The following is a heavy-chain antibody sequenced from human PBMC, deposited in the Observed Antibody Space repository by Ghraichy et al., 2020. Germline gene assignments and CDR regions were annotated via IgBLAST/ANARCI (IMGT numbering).Heavy chain of an antibody. D-gene: IGHD3/OR15-3a*01. V-gene: IGHV3-23*01. Sequence: GGSLRLSCTASGFTFSSYAMSWVCQAPGKGLEWVSAISGGGGSTYYADSVKGRFTISRDNSKNTLYLQMNSLRAEDTAVYYCAKSGGWTGFDYWGQGTPVTVSS. J-gene: IGHJ4*02. CDR1: GFTFSSYA. CDR3: AKSGGWTGFDY. CDR2: ISGGGGST.